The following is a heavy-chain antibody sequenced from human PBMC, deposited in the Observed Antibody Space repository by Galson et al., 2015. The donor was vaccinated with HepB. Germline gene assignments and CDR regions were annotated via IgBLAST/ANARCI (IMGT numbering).Heavy chain of an antibody. CDR3: TRGRRPQDY. J-gene: IGHJ4*02. V-gene: IGHV3-48*01. D-gene: IGHD6-25*01. Sequence: SLRLSCAASGFTFSSYSMNWVRQVPGKGLEWLSYLSGTGNTIYYADSVRGRFTIARDNAKSSVYLQMNSLRAEDTAVYYCTRGRRPQDYWGQGTLVTVSS. CDR2: LSGTGNTI. CDR1: GFTFSSYS.